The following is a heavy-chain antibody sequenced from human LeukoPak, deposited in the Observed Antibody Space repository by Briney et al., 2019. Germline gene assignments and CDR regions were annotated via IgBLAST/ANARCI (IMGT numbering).Heavy chain of an antibody. Sequence: GGSLRLSCAASGFTFSSYGMHWVRQAPGKGLEWVAVIWYDGSKKYYADSVEGRSTISRDNSKNTLDLQMDSLRDEDTAVYYCARVRGDYVLDYWGQGTLVTVSS. V-gene: IGHV3-33*08. CDR3: ARVRGDYVLDY. J-gene: IGHJ4*02. CDR1: GFTFSSYG. D-gene: IGHD4-17*01. CDR2: IWYDGSKK.